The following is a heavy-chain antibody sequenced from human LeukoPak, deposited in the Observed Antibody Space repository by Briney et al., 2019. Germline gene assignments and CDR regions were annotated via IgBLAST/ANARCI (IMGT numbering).Heavy chain of an antibody. CDR1: GGSFSGYY. Sequence: ASETLSLTCAVYGGSFSGYYWSWIRQPPGKGLEWIGEINHSGSTNYNPSLKSRVTISVDTSKNQFSLKLSSVTAADTPVYYCARGGLWFGRNWFDPWGQGTLVTVSS. J-gene: IGHJ5*02. V-gene: IGHV4-34*01. CDR3: ARGGLWFGRNWFDP. CDR2: INHSGST. D-gene: IGHD3-10*01.